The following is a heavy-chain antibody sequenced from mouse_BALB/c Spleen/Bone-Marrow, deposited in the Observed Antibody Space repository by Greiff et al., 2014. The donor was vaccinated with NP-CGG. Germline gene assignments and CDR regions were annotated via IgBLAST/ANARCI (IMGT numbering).Heavy chain of an antibody. CDR1: GFSLTSYD. V-gene: IGHV2-9-2*01. Sequence: QVQLKESGPGLVAPSQSLSITCTVSGFSLTSYDINWIRQPPGMGLEWLGVIWTGGGTNYISAFMSRLSISKDNSKSQVFLKMNSLQSDDTAIYYCVREGAYYGDYDWYFDVWGAGTTVTVSS. J-gene: IGHJ1*01. D-gene: IGHD2-13*01. CDR2: IWTGGGT. CDR3: VREGAYYGDYDWYFDV.